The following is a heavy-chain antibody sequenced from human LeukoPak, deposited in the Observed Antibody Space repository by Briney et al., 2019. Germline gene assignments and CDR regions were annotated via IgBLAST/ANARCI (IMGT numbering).Heavy chain of an antibody. CDR2: IHTSGGT. Sequence: KASETLSLTCTVSGGSISGAYWSWIGQPAGKGREGIGRIHTSGGTKYNPSLKSRISMSVDTSENQISLKLSSITAADTAVYYCARDTGYFGSGGFDYWGQGTLVTVSS. J-gene: IGHJ4*02. CDR1: GGSISGAY. V-gene: IGHV4-4*07. D-gene: IGHD3-10*01. CDR3: ARDTGYFGSGGFDY.